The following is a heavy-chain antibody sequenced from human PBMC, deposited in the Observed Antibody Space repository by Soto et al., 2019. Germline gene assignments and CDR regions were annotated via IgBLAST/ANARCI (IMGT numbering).Heavy chain of an antibody. D-gene: IGHD6-19*01. V-gene: IGHV3-21*06. J-gene: IGHJ4*02. CDR1: GFAFNTYS. Sequence: EVQLVESGGDPVKPGGSLRLSCAASGFAFNTYSMNWVRQAPGKGLEWVAFITRSSSYIYYADSVRGRFTLSRDNAKNSLYLQMNSLRAEDTAIYYCARDDGWLILDYWGQGTLVTVSS. CDR3: ARDDGWLILDY. CDR2: ITRSSSYI.